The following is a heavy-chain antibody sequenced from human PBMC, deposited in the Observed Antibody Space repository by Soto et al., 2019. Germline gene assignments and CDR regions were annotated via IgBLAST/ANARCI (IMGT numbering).Heavy chain of an antibody. Sequence: GGSLRLSCAASGLTFSKAWMSWVRQALGKGLEWVGRIKSKTDAGTTDYAAPVKGRFTISRDDSKNTLYLQMNSLKTEDTAMYYCTTDRMCSSTSCYRYWGQGTLNTLSS. CDR3: TTDRMCSSTSCYRY. D-gene: IGHD2-2*02. J-gene: IGHJ4*02. CDR2: IKSKTDAGTT. CDR1: GLTFSKAW. V-gene: IGHV3-15*01.